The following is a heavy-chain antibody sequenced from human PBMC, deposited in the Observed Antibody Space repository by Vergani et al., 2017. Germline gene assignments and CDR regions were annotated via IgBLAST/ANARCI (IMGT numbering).Heavy chain of an antibody. J-gene: IGHJ3*02. D-gene: IGHD1-14*01. V-gene: IGHV4-39*01. CDR3: ASLEPTSTAFDI. CDR1: GGSISSSSYY. CDR2: IYYSGST. Sequence: QLQLQESGPGLVKPSETLSLTCTVSGGSISSSSYYWGWIRQPPGKGLEWLGSIYYSGSTYYNPSLKSRVTISVDTSKNQFSLKLSSVTAADTAVYYCASLEPTSTAFDIWGQGTMVTVSS.